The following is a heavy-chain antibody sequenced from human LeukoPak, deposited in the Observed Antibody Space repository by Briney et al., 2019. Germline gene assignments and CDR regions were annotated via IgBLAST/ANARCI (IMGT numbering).Heavy chain of an antibody. J-gene: IGHJ3*02. CDR3: ARDDVARSFDI. Sequence: GGSLRLSCAASGFTFSSYAMHWVRQAPGKGLEGVAVISYDGSNKYYADSVKGRFTISRDNSKNRLYVQMNSLRAEDTAVYYCARDDVARSFDIWGQGTMVTVSS. CDR1: GFTFSSYA. CDR2: ISYDGSNK. V-gene: IGHV3-30-3*01.